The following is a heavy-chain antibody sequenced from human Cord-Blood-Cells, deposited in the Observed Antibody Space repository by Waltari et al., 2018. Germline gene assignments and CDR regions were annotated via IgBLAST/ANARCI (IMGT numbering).Heavy chain of an antibody. V-gene: IGHV4-39*01. CDR2: IYYSGRT. CDR3: ARHVYDFWSGYYFDY. J-gene: IGHJ4*02. D-gene: IGHD3-3*01. CDR1: GGSISSSSYY. Sequence: QLQLQESGPGLVKPSETLSLTCTVSGGSISSSSYYWGWIRQPPGKGLEWIGSIYYSGRTYYNPSLKSRVTISVYTSKNQFSLKLSSVTAADTAVYYCARHVYDFWSGYYFDYWGQGTLVTVSS.